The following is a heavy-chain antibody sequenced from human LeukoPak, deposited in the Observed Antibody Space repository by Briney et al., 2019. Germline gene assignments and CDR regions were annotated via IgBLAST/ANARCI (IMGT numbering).Heavy chain of an antibody. J-gene: IGHJ4*02. D-gene: IGHD3-22*01. CDR2: ISSSGSTM. Sequence: PGGSLRLSCAASGFTFSDYYMSWIRQAPGKGLEWVSHISSSGSTMYYADSVKGRFTISRDNSKNTLYLQMNSLRTEDTAMYYCAKDRGGSGGYYYGYFDYWGQGTLVTVSS. CDR1: GFTFSDYY. CDR3: AKDRGGSGGYYYGYFDY. V-gene: IGHV3-11*04.